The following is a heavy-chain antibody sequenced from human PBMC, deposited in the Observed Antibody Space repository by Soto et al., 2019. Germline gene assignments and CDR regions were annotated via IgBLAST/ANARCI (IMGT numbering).Heavy chain of an antibody. CDR1: GYTFTRNV. Sequence: QVQLVQSGAEVKKPGASVKVSCKASGYTFTRNVIHWMRQAPGQRLEWMGWINTGNDNLKYSQKFQGRVIITMDTSASTAYMELSSMRAEDTAVYYCAREEVDGYTRFDYRGQGTLFTVSS. D-gene: IGHD5-18*01. J-gene: IGHJ4*02. CDR3: AREEVDGYTRFDY. V-gene: IGHV1-3*04. CDR2: INTGNDNL.